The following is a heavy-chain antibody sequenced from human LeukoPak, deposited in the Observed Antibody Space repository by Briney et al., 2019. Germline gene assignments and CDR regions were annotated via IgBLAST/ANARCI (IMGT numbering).Heavy chain of an antibody. CDR3: ARDKPTGDAFDI. V-gene: IGHV3-23*01. Sequence: GGSLRLSCAASGFTFSTCAMTWVRQAPGKGLEWVSAISGGGVNTYYADSVKGRFTISRDNSKNTLFLQMNSLRADDTAVYYCARDKPTGDAFDIWGQGTMVTVSS. D-gene: IGHD4-17*01. CDR2: ISGGGVNT. J-gene: IGHJ3*02. CDR1: GFTFSTCA.